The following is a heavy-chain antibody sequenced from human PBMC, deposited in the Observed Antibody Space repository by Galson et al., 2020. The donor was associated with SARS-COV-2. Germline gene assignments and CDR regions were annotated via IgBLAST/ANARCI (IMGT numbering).Heavy chain of an antibody. CDR2: ISTSSRYT. CDR1: GFPFSTYS. J-gene: IGHJ6*02. Sequence: GGSLRLSCAASGFPFSTYSMNWVRLPPGKGLDWVSSISTSSRYTYYVDSVKGRFSISRDNPRNSLYLQMNSLRAEDTAGYYCARDEGIRGYNYGRLYYGMDVWSQGARVT. D-gene: IGHD5-18*01. CDR3: ARDEGIRGYNYGRLYYGMDV. V-gene: IGHV3-21*01.